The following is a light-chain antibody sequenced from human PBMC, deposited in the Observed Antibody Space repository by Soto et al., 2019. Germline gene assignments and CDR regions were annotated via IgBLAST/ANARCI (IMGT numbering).Light chain of an antibody. J-gene: IGLJ3*02. CDR3: SSYSSPSTPWV. CDR1: SSDVGAYKF. V-gene: IGLV2-14*01. CDR2: EVT. Sequence: QSALTQPASVSGSPGQSITIFCTGTSSDVGAYKFVSWYRHHPGRAPQVMIYEVTNRPSGVSSRFSGSKSGNTASLTISGLQPEDGGDYYCSSYSSPSTPWVFGGGTKLTVL.